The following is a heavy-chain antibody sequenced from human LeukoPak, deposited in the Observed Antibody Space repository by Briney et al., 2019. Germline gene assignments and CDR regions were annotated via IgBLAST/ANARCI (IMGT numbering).Heavy chain of an antibody. D-gene: IGHD3-10*01. CDR2: VSDSGYSA. CDR1: GFTFSSYA. J-gene: IGHJ4*02. V-gene: IGHV3-23*01. CDR3: AREARFYYGSNGY. Sequence: PGGSLRLSCIASGFTFSSYAMSWVRQAPGKGLEWVSAVSDSGYSAHYADSVKGRFTISRDNSKNTLYLQMNSLRAEDTAVYYCAREARFYYGSNGYWGQGTLVTVSS.